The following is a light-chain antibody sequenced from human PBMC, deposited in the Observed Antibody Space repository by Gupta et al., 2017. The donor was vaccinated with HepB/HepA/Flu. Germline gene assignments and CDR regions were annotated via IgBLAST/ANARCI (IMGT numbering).Light chain of an antibody. CDR1: SSNIGKSD. J-gene: IGLJ1*01. CDR3: GAGDTSLKIYV. CDR2: ENY. V-gene: IGLV1-51*01. Sequence: QSVLTQPPSVSAAAGQRVTISCSGGSSNIGKSDVAWYQQLPGSAPKLLIYENYKRASGIPDRFSGSKSGTSATLGITGLQTGDEANYYCGAGDTSLKIYVFGTETGVTVL.